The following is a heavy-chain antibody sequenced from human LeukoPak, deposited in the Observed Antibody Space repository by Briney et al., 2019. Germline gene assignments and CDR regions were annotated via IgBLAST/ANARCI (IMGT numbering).Heavy chain of an antibody. D-gene: IGHD6-13*01. J-gene: IGHJ4*02. Sequence: GGSLRLSCAASRFNLSAYTMNWVRQAPGKGLEWVSSISSRSVYIYYADSVKGRFTISRDNAKNSLYLQMNSLRAEDTAVYYCARDGYSSSRDKPFDYWGQGTLVTVSS. CDR1: RFNLSAYT. V-gene: IGHV3-21*01. CDR2: ISSRSVYI. CDR3: ARDGYSSSRDKPFDY.